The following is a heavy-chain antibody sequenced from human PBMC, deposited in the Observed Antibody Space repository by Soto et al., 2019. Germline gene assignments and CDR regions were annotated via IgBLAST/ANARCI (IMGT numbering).Heavy chain of an antibody. D-gene: IGHD4-17*01. J-gene: IGHJ4*02. CDR1: GFTFSSFD. CDR2: IHRASTYI. CDR3: ARRAVTTYHFFDD. V-gene: IGHV3-21*06. Sequence: PGGSLRLSCATSGFTFSSFDMDWVRQAPGKGLEWVSSIHRASTYIYYADSVRGRFTISRDNAKSSLYLQMNSLTVEDTAVYYCARRAVTTYHFFDDWGQGAPVTVSS.